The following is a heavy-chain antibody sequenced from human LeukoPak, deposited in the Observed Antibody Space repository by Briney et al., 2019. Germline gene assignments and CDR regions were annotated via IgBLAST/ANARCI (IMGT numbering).Heavy chain of an antibody. CDR2: IWYDGSKK. V-gene: IGHV3-33*08. D-gene: IGHD3-22*01. CDR3: ARGDSSGYGPDH. CDR1: GFTVSSNY. J-gene: IGHJ5*02. Sequence: GGSLRLSCAASGFTVSSNYMSWVRQAPGKGLEWVAVIWYDGSKKYYADSVKGRFTISRDNAKNSLYLQMNSLRDEDTAVYYCARGDSSGYGPDHWGQGTLVTVSS.